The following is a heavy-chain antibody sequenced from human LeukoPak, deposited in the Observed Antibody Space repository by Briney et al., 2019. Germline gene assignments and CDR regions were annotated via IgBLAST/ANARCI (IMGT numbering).Heavy chain of an antibody. CDR3: AELGITMIGGV. CDR2: ISGSGSRA. J-gene: IGHJ6*04. D-gene: IGHD3-10*02. CDR1: GFTFSCCG. Sequence: GGSLRLSCAASGFTFSCCGMTWVRQAPGKGLEWVSGISGSGSRAYYADSVQGRFTISRDNSKNTLYLQMNSLRAEDTAVYYCAELGITMIGGVWGKGTTVTISS. V-gene: IGHV3-23*01.